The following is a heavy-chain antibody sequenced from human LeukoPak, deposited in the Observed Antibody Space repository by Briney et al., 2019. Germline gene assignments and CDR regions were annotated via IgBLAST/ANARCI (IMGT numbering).Heavy chain of an antibody. CDR2: IYYSGST. Sequence: SETLSLTCTVSGGSISSGGYYWSWIRQHPGKGLEWIGYIYYSGSTYYNPSLKCRVTISVDTSKNQFSLKLSSVTAADTAVYYCARDTYTHAFDIWGQGTMVTVSS. CDR3: ARDTYTHAFDI. D-gene: IGHD1-1*01. V-gene: IGHV4-31*03. J-gene: IGHJ3*02. CDR1: GGSISSGGYY.